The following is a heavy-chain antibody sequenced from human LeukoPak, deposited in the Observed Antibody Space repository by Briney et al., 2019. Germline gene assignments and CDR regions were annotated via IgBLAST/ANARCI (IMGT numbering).Heavy chain of an antibody. V-gene: IGHV1-8*01. D-gene: IGHD3-22*01. CDR2: MNPNSGNT. CDR3: ARTVWCYDSSGYQQTHDY. Sequence: ASVKVSCKASGYTFTSYDINWARQATGQGLEWMGWMNPNSGNTGYAQKFQGRVTMTRNTSISTAYMELSSLRSEDTAVYYCARTVWCYDSSGYQQTHDYWGQGTLVTVSS. CDR1: GYTFTSYD. J-gene: IGHJ4*02.